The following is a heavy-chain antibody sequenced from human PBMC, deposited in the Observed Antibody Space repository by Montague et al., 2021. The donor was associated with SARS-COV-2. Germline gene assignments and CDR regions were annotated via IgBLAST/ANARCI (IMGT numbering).Heavy chain of an antibody. V-gene: IGHV6-1*01. D-gene: IGHD6-13*01. CDR2: PYYGNKWYY. CDR1: GDSVSRNRAT. CDR3: ARDPRYSLSWSFDY. Sequence: CAISGDSVSRNRATSDWLTYSLSSDLDWVCRPYYGNKWYYDYAVSVKSRMTISPDTSKNQFSLQLSSVTPEDRAVYYCARDPRYSLSWSFDYRGQGTLVTVSS. J-gene: IGHJ4*02.